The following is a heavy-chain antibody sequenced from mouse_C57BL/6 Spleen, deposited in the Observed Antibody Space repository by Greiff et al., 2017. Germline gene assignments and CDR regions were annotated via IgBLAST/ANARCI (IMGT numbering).Heavy chain of an antibody. J-gene: IGHJ3*01. V-gene: IGHV1-39*01. CDR2: INPNYGTT. Sequence: VHVKQSGPELVKPGASVKISCKASGYSFTDYNMNWVKQSNGKSLEWIGVINPNYGTTSYNQKFKGKATLTVDQSSSTAYMQLNSLTSEDSAVYYCAREDGSGDWFAYWGQGTLVTVSA. D-gene: IGHD1-1*01. CDR3: AREDGSGDWFAY. CDR1: GYSFTDYN.